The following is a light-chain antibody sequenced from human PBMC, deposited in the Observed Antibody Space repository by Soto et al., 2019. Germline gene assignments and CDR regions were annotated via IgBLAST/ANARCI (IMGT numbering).Light chain of an antibody. CDR2: GAS. CDR1: QSVSGN. Sequence: EIVMTQSPATLSVSPGARATLSCRASQSVSGNLAWYQQKPGQPPRLLIYGASTRATGIPARFSGSGSGTEFTLTISSLQSEDFAVYYCQQYNNWTLTFGGGTQVEIK. V-gene: IGKV3-15*01. CDR3: QQYNNWTLT. J-gene: IGKJ4*01.